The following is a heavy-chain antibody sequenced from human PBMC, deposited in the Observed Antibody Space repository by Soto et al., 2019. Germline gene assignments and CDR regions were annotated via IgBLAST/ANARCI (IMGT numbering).Heavy chain of an antibody. Sequence: PGESLKISCKGSGYTITNYCIGWVRQMPGKGLEWMGIIYPGDSATRYSPSFQGQVTISADKSISTAYLQWSTLKASDTAMYYCARLRLESGDAFDIWGQGTMVTVSS. V-gene: IGHV5-51*01. D-gene: IGHD3-3*01. CDR1: GYTITNYC. CDR2: IYPGDSAT. CDR3: ARLRLESGDAFDI. J-gene: IGHJ3*02.